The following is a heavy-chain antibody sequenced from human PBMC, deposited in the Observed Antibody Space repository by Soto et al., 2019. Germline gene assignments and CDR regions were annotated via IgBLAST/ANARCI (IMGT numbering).Heavy chain of an antibody. CDR3: ARDRITGTKPHSYYGMDV. V-gene: IGHV4-59*01. CDR2: IYYSGST. D-gene: IGHD1-7*01. J-gene: IGHJ6*02. CDR1: GGSISSYY. Sequence: SETLSLTCTVSGGSISSYYWSWIRQPPGKGLEWIGYIYYSGSTNYNPSLKSRVTISVDTSKNQFSLKLSSVTAADTAVYYCARDRITGTKPHSYYGMDVWGQGTTVTVSS.